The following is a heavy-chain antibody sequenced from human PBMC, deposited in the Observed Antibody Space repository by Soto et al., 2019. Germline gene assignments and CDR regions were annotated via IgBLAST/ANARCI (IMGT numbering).Heavy chain of an antibody. CDR3: ARTGKGVTPFDY. V-gene: IGHV4-31*03. CDR1: GGSISSGGYY. D-gene: IGHD2-21*02. J-gene: IGHJ4*02. Sequence: QVQLQESGPGLVKPSQTLSLTCTVSGGSISSGGYYWSWIRQHPGKGLGWIGYIYYSGSTYYNPSLKSRVTISVDTSKNLFSLKLSSVTAADTAVYYCARTGKGVTPFDYWGQGTLVPVSS. CDR2: IYYSGST.